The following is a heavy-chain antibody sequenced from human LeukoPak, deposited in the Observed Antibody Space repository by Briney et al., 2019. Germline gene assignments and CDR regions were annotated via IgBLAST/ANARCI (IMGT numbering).Heavy chain of an antibody. J-gene: IGHJ3*02. V-gene: IGHV1-2*02. CDR2: ITPNSADT. CDR3: ARVGRSLDAFDI. Sequence: ASVKVSCKASGYIFTGYYIHWVRQAPGQGLEWMGWITPNSADTNYAQKFQGRVTMTRDTSISKAYMELSRLRSDDTAVYYCARVGRSLDAFDIWGQGTMVTVSS. D-gene: IGHD1-26*01. CDR1: GYIFTGYY.